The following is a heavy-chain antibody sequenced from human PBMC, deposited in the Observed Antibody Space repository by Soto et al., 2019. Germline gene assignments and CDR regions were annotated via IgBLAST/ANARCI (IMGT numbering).Heavy chain of an antibody. V-gene: IGHV4-34*01. CDR3: ARGLRTIVPGGMDV. CDR1: GGSFSGYY. D-gene: IGHD2-8*01. CDR2: INHSGST. Sequence: SETLSLTCAVYGGSFSGYYWSWIRQPPGKGLEWIGEINHSGSTNHNPSLKSRVTISVDTSKNQFSLKLSSETAADTAVYYCARGLRTIVPGGMDVWGQGTTVTVSS. J-gene: IGHJ6*02.